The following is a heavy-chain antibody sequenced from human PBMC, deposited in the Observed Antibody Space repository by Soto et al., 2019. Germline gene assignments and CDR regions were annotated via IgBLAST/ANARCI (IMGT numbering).Heavy chain of an antibody. Sequence: GGSLSLSCAASGFTFSSYAMRWVRQAPGKGLEWVSAISGSGGSTYYADSVKGRFTISRDKSKDTLYLQMNSLRAEDTAVYYCAKDATTTLRIAVAGTLQHWGQGTLVTVSS. CDR1: GFTFSSYA. D-gene: IGHD6-19*01. CDR2: ISGSGGST. CDR3: AKDATTTLRIAVAGTLQH. V-gene: IGHV3-23*01. J-gene: IGHJ1*01.